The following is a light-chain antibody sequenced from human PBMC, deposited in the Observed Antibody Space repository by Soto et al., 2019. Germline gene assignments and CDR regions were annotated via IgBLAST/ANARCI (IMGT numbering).Light chain of an antibody. J-gene: IGLJ3*02. CDR2: GNN. V-gene: IGLV1-40*01. CDR1: SSNIGAFYD. Sequence: QSVLTQPPSASGAPGQRVTISCTGSSSNIGAFYDVHWYQQLPGTAPKLLIYGNNNRPSGVPDRFSGSKSGTSASLAITGLQPEDEADYYCQSYDSSLSGWVFGGGTKLTVL. CDR3: QSYDSSLSGWV.